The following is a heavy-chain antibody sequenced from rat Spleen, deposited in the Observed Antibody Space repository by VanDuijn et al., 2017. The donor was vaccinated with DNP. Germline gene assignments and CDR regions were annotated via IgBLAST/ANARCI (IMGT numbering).Heavy chain of an antibody. CDR1: GFTFSNYG. CDR3: ARHEHSSYYFDY. Sequence: EVQLVESDGGLVQPGRSLKLSCAASGFTFSNYGMAWVRQAPTKGLEWVATISYDGSSTYYRDSVKGRFTISRDNAKSTLYLQMDSLRSEDTATYYCARHEHSSYYFDYWGQGVMVTVSS. J-gene: IGHJ2*01. V-gene: IGHV5-29*01. D-gene: IGHD1-8*01. CDR2: ISYDGSST.